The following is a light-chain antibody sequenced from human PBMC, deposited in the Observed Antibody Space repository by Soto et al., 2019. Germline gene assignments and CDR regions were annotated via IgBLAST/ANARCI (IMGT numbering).Light chain of an antibody. Sequence: SVLTQSPGTLSLSPGERATLSCRASQSVSSRYLAWYQQKPGQAPRLLIYGASNRATGIPDRFSGSGSGTDFTLTISRLEPEDFAVYFCQQYNNSPEYTFGQGTKLEIK. CDR1: QSVSSRY. J-gene: IGKJ2*01. V-gene: IGKV3-20*01. CDR2: GAS. CDR3: QQYNNSPEYT.